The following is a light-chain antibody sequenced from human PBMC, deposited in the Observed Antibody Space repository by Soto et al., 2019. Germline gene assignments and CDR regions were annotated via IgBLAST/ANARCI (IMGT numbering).Light chain of an antibody. V-gene: IGKV3-15*01. Sequence: QSPAALCLCKGERASLSCRASQSVSRSLAWYQQKPGQAPRLLIYGASTRATGIPARFSGSGSGTEFTLTINSLQSEDFAVYYCPLSTNWLGPFAQGTNVDI. CDR3: PLSTNWLGP. CDR1: QSVSRS. CDR2: GAS. J-gene: IGKJ1*01.